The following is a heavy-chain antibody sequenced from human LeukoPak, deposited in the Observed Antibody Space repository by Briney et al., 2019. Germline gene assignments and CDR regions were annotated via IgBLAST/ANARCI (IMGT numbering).Heavy chain of an antibody. Sequence: ASVKVSCKASGYTFTSYYMHWVRQAPGQGLEWMGIINPSGGSTSYAQKFQGRVTMTRDMSTSTVYMELSSLRSEDTAVYYCARQAPTDGAFDIWGQGTMVTVSS. CDR3: ARQAPTDGAFDI. V-gene: IGHV1-46*01. CDR1: GYTFTSYY. J-gene: IGHJ3*02. D-gene: IGHD4-11*01. CDR2: INPSGGST.